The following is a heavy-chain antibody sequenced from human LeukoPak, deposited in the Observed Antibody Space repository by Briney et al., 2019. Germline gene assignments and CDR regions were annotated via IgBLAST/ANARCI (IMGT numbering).Heavy chain of an antibody. CDR2: ISRRGDTK. V-gene: IGHV3-23*01. CDR3: AKGGDVAVVPAAGPYYAMDV. CDR1: GFNFANHA. D-gene: IGHD2-2*01. J-gene: IGHJ6*02. Sequence: GGSLRLSCAASGFNFANHAMSWVRQTPGKGLEWVSVISRRGDTKYYADSVKGRFTISRDNSKNTVFLQMHSLSADDTATYYCAKGGDVAVVPAAGPYYAMDVWGQGTTVTVSS.